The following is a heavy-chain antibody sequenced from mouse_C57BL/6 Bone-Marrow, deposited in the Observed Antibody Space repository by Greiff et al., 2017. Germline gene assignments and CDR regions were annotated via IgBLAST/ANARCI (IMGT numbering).Heavy chain of an antibody. J-gene: IGHJ3*01. CDR1: GFTFSSYA. V-gene: IGHV5-4*03. CDR3: ARKNWDFAY. Sequence: EVKLVESGGGLVKPGGSLKLSCAASGFTFSSYAMSWFRQTPEKRLEWVATISDGGSYTYYPDNVKGRFTISRDNAKNNLYLQMSHLKSEDTAMYSCARKNWDFAYWGQGTLVTVSA. CDR2: ISDGGSYT. D-gene: IGHD4-1*01.